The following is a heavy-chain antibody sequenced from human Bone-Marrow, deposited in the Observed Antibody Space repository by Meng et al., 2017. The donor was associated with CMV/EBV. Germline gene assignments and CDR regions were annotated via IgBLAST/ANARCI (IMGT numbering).Heavy chain of an antibody. V-gene: IGHV3-72*01. J-gene: IGHJ6*02. Sequence: GGSLRLSCAASGFTFSDHYMDWVRQAPGKGLEWVGRMRNKANRYTTEYAASVKGRFTIPRDDSENSLYLQMNSMKSEDTAVYYCGRVTGVYWGYGMDVWGQGTTVTVSS. CDR3: GRVTGVYWGYGMDV. CDR2: MRNKANRYTT. D-gene: IGHD1-26*01. CDR1: GFTFSDHY.